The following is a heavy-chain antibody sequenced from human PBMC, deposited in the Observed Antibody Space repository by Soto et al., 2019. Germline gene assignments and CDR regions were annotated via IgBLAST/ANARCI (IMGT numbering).Heavy chain of an antibody. CDR3: ARSYYYGSGSLADGYGIDL. D-gene: IGHD3-10*01. Sequence: HPGGSLRLSCAASGFTVSSNDMRCVRQAPGKGLEWVSVIYSGGSTYYADSVKGRFTISRDNSKNTLYLQMNSLRAEDTAVYYCARSYYYGSGSLADGYGIDLRGEGTTVTVSS. J-gene: IGHJ6*04. V-gene: IGHV3-53*01. CDR1: GFTVSSND. CDR2: IYSGGST.